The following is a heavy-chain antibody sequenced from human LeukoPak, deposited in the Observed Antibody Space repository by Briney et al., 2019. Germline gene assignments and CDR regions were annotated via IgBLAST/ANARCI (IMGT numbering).Heavy chain of an antibody. Sequence: SETLSLTCTVSGGSFSSYYWSWIRQPPGKGLEWIGYIYDSGSTNYNPSLKSRVTISVDTSKNRFSLRLRSVTAADTAVYYCVRTVGANWDLFDYWGQGTLVTVSS. CDR2: IYDSGST. V-gene: IGHV4-59*01. CDR3: VRTVGANWDLFDY. J-gene: IGHJ4*02. D-gene: IGHD7-27*01. CDR1: GGSFSSYY.